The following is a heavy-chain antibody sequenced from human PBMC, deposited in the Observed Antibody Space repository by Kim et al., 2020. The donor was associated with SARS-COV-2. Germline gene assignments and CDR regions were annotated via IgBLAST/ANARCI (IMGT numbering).Heavy chain of an antibody. Sequence: SQTLSLTCTVSGGSISSYYWSWIRQPPGKGLEWIGYIYYSGSTNYNPSLKSRVTISVDTSKNQFSLKLSSVTAADTALYYCARAPHRMAARPFWFDPWGQGTLVTVSS. J-gene: IGHJ5*02. D-gene: IGHD6-6*01. CDR3: ARAPHRMAARPFWFDP. V-gene: IGHV4-59*01. CDR2: IYYSGST. CDR1: GGSISSYY.